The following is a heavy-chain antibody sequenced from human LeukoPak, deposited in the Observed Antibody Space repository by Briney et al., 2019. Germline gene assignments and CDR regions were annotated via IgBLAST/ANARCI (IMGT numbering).Heavy chain of an antibody. CDR3: ARGSDGALWSRGRWYYGMDV. CDR2: IYYSGSGRT. CDR1: GGSISSGSFY. V-gene: IGHV4-39*07. D-gene: IGHD3-10*01. Sequence: SEILSLTCTVSGGSISSGSFYWGWIRQPPGRDLEWIGTIYYSGSGRTYYNPSLKSRVTISIDTSRNQFFLKLSSVTAADTAVYYCARGSDGALWSRGRWYYGMDVWGQGTTVTVSS. J-gene: IGHJ6*02.